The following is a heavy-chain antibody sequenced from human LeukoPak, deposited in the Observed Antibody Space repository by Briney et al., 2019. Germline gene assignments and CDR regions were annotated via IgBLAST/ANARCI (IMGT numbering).Heavy chain of an antibody. J-gene: IGHJ3*02. D-gene: IGHD1/OR15-1a*01. V-gene: IGHV3-7*01. CDR1: GFTFSSYW. CDR2: IKQDGSEK. CDR3: ARDAYNWNIDVFDI. Sequence: PGGSLRLSCAPSGFTFSSYWMTWVRQAPGKGLEWVASIKQDGSEKYCVDSVKGRFTISRDNAKNSLYLLMNSLRAEDTAVYYCARDAYNWNIDVFDIWGQGTMVTVSS.